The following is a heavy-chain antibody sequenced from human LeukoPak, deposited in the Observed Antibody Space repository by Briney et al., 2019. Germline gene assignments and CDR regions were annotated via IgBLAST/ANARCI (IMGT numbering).Heavy chain of an antibody. V-gene: IGHV4-4*02. CDR2: VNLQGNT. CDR3: AREGGPYRPLDY. CDR1: GGSISNTNW. J-gene: IGHJ4*02. Sequence: SETLSLTCGVSGGSISNTNWWTWVRPPPGKGLEWIGEVNLQGNTNYNPSLKSRVAISVDKSENHISLKLTSVTAADTAVYYCAREGGPYRPLDYSGQGTLVTVAS.